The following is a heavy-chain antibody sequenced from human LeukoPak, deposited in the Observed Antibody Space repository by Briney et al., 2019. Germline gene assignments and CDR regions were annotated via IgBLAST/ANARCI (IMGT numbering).Heavy chain of an antibody. CDR3: ARQGYDFRSAYSGNYFHYLDV. CDR2: IYFSGTT. D-gene: IGHD3/OR15-3a*01. Sequence: SETLSLTCTVSGGSISSSSYFWGWIRQPPGKGLEWIGSIYFSGTTYYNPSLKSRVTISVDPSKNQFSPKVNSVTAADTAVYYCARQGYDFRSAYSGNYFHYLDVWGRGTTVTVSS. V-gene: IGHV4-39*07. CDR1: GGSISSSSYF. J-gene: IGHJ6*03.